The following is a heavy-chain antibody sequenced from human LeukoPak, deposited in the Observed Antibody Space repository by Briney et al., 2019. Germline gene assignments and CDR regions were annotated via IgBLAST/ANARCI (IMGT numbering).Heavy chain of an antibody. V-gene: IGHV3-74*01. Sequence: LAGGSLRLSCAASGFTFSRYYMHWVRQAPGKGQVWVSRINSDGSSTTYADSVKGRFTISRDNAKNTLYLQMNSLKVEDTAVYYCTRVFVGDEYSSSGYWGQGTLVTVSS. CDR2: INSDGSST. D-gene: IGHD6-13*01. J-gene: IGHJ4*02. CDR1: GFTFSRYY. CDR3: TRVFVGDEYSSSGY.